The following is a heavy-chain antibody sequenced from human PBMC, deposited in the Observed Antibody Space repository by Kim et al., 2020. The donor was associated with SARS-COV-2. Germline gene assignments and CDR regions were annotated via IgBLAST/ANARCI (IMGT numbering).Heavy chain of an antibody. J-gene: IGHJ4*02. CDR3: ATIAVAGPPIDY. D-gene: IGHD6-19*01. Sequence: ASVKVSCNASGYTFTGYYMHCLRQAAVQWLKCMGWITPNRGATTYAQKFQGRVTMTRYPSISTAYMELSRLRSDDTAVYYCATIAVAGPPIDYWGQGTLVTVSS. CDR1: GYTFTGYY. V-gene: IGHV1-2*02. CDR2: ITPNRGAT.